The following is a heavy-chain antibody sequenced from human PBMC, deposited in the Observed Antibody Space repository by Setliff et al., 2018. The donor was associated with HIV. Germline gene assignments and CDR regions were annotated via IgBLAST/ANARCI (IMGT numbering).Heavy chain of an antibody. V-gene: IGHV1-24*01. CDR3: AIDGAGGWLRPMPDS. Sequence: ASVKVSCKVFGFTLSEVSIHWVRQAPGKGLEWMGYFDPQDGETVYAQKFQGRVTMTEDTSIDTAYMELTRLRSEDTAVYYCAIDGAGGWLRPMPDSWGQGTPVTVSS. J-gene: IGHJ4*02. D-gene: IGHD5-12*01. CDR1: GFTLSEVS. CDR2: FDPQDGET.